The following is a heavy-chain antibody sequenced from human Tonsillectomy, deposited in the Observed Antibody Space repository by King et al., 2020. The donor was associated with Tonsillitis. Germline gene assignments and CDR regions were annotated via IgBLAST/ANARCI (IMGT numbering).Heavy chain of an antibody. CDR2: IKIKVDGEKT. CDR1: GFIFSNAL. CDR3: TLPYYFDSSGYSFDP. J-gene: IGHJ5*02. V-gene: IGHV3-15*01. D-gene: IGHD3-22*01. Sequence: VQLVQSGGGLVKPGESLRLSCAASGFIFSNALMSWVRQAPGKGLEWVGRIKIKVDGEKTDYAAPVKGRFTISRDDSKDKLYLQMNSLNTEDTALSYCTLPYYFDSSGYSFDPWGQGTLVTVSS.